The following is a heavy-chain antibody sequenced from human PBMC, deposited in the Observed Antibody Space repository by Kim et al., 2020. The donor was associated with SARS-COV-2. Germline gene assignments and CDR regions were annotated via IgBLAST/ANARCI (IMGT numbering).Heavy chain of an antibody. Sequence: GGSLRLSCAASGFSLTDYYMAWMRQAPGKGPEWISYISNSAHSIYYADSVKGRFTISRDIAKNSLYLQMSSLRVDDTAVYYCARGAVAGPPLNCFDPWGQGTLVTVAS. CDR3: ARGAVAGPPLNCFDP. V-gene: IGHV3-11*01. D-gene: IGHD6-19*01. CDR2: ISNSAHSI. CDR1: GFSLTDYY. J-gene: IGHJ5*02.